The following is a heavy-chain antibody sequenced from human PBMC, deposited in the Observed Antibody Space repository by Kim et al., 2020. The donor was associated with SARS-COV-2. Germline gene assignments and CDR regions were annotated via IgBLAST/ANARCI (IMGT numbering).Heavy chain of an antibody. D-gene: IGHD2-21*02. V-gene: IGHV3-9*01. CDR2: ISWNSGSI. J-gene: IGHJ1*01. CDR1: GFTFGDYA. CDR3: AKDEMVTAIPTLFQH. Sequence: GGSLRLSCAASGFTFGDYAMHWVRQAPGKGLEWVSGISWNSGSIGYADSVKGRFTISRDNAKNSLYLQMNSLRAEDTALYYCAKDEMVTAIPTLFQHWGQGTLVTVSS.